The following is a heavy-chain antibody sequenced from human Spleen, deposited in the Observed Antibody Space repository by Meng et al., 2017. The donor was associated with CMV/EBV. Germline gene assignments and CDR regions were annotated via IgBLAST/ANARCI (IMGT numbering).Heavy chain of an antibody. D-gene: IGHD2-2*01. V-gene: IGHV1-2*02. CDR3: ARGPLYCSSTSCLSNWFGP. Sequence: LSGSYINWARQAPGQGLEWMGGIYPNTGDTNYAQNFQGRVTMTRDMSISTAYMEMIGLRSDDTALYYCARGPLYCSSTSCLSNWFGPWGQGTLVTVSS. J-gene: IGHJ5*02. CDR2: IYPNTGDT. CDR1: LSGSY.